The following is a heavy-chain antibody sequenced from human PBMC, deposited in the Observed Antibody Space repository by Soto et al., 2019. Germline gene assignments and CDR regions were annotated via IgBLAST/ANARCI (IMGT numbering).Heavy chain of an antibody. D-gene: IGHD3-3*01. CDR2: INPSGGST. V-gene: IGHV1-46*01. Sequence: ASVKVSCKASGYTFTSYYMHWVRQAPGQGLEWMGIINPSGGSTSDAQKFQGRVTMTRDTSTSTVYMELSSLRSEDTAVYYCARDWTIFGVVTMNYYYYGMDVWGQGTTVTVSS. CDR1: GYTFTSYY. CDR3: ARDWTIFGVVTMNYYYYGMDV. J-gene: IGHJ6*02.